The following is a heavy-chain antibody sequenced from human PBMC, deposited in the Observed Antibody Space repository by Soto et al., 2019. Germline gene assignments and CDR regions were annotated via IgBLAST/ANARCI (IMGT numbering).Heavy chain of an antibody. V-gene: IGHV4-4*02. Sequence: QVQLQESGPGLVKPSETLSLTCAGSGDSISSRNWWSWVRQTPGKGLEYIGEIHHSGSSNYNPSHKSRVTISVDKSKNQFSLNLTSVTAADTAFYYCARRKQEVMYVGWLDPWGQGTLVTVSS. D-gene: IGHD2-8*02. CDR3: ARRKQEVMYVGWLDP. CDR2: IHHSGSS. CDR1: GDSISSRNW. J-gene: IGHJ5*02.